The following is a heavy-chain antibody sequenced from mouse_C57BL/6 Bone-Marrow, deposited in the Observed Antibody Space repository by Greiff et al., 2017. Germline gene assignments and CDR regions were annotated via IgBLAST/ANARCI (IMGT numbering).Heavy chain of an antibody. CDR1: GFTFSNYW. D-gene: IGHD2-9*01. CDR3: TNLLWLRRRDD. CDR2: IRLKSDNYAT. V-gene: IGHV6-3*01. J-gene: IGHJ2*01. Sequence: EVKLVESGGGLVQPGGSMKLSCVASGFTFSNYWMNWVRQSPEKGLEWVAQIRLKSDNYATHYAESVKGRFTISRDDSKSSVYLQMNNLRAEDTGIYYGTNLLWLRRRDDWGQGTTLTVSS.